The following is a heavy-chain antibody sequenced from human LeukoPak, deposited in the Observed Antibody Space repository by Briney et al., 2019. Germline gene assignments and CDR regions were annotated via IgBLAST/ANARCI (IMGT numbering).Heavy chain of an antibody. D-gene: IGHD3-10*01. Sequence: GGSLRLSCAASGFTFSSYSMNWVRQAPGKGLEWVSSISSSSSYIYYADSVKGRFTISRDNAKNSLYLQMNSLRAEDTALYFCARSRGPGSHWFDPWGQGALVTVSS. J-gene: IGHJ5*02. V-gene: IGHV3-21*04. CDR2: ISSSSSYI. CDR3: ARSRGPGSHWFDP. CDR1: GFTFSSYS.